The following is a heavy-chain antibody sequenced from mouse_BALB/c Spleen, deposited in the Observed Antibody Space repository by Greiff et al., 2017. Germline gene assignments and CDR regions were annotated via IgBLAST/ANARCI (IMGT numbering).Heavy chain of an antibody. D-gene: IGHD2-4*01. V-gene: IGHV5-17*02. CDR1: GFTFSSFG. J-gene: IGHJ3*01. CDR3: AREGIWGYDYDRAWFAY. Sequence: EVNVVESGGGLVQPGGSRKLSCAASGFTFSSFGMHWVRQAPEKGLEWVAYISSGSSTIYYADTVKGRFTISRDNPKNTLFLQMTRLRSEDTAMYYCAREGIWGYDYDRAWFAYWGQGTLVTVSA. CDR2: ISSGSSTI.